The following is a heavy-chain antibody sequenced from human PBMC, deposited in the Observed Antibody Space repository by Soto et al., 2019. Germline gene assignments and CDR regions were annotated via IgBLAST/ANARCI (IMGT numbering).Heavy chain of an antibody. CDR1: GFTFGDST. D-gene: IGHD3-22*01. V-gene: IGHV3-15*01. Sequence: GGALRLSCTASGFTFGDSTMNWVSQAPGEGLEWVGRIKSKTDGGTTDYAAPVKGRFTISRDDSKNTLYLQMNSLKTEDTAVYYCTTSSITMIVVVIDYDAFDIWGQGTMVTVSS. J-gene: IGHJ3*02. CDR3: TTSSITMIVVVIDYDAFDI. CDR2: IKSKTDGGTT.